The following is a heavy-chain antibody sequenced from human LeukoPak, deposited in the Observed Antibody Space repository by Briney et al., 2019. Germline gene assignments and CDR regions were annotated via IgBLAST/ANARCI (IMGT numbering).Heavy chain of an antibody. J-gene: IGHJ5*02. CDR3: VRHWESSSWFDP. CDR1: GGSISSSSYY. V-gene: IGHV4-39*07. D-gene: IGHD1-26*01. Sequence: SETLSLTCTVSGGSISSSSYYWGWIRQPPGKGLEWIGEINHSGSTNYNPSLKSRVTISVDTSKNQFSLKLSSVTAADTAIYYCVRHWESSSWFDPWGQGTLVTVSS. CDR2: INHSGST.